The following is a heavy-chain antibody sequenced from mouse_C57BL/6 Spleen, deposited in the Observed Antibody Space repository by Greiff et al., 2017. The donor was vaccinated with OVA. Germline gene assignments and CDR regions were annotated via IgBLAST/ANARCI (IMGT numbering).Heavy chain of an antibody. V-gene: IGHV1-82*01. J-gene: IGHJ2*01. CDR2: IYPGDGDT. CDR1: GYAFSSSW. Sequence: VQLQESGPELVKPGASVKISCKASGYAFSSSWMNWVKQRPGKGLEWIGRIYPGDGDTNYNGKFKGKATLTADKSSSTAYMQLSSLTSEDSAVYFCARDYYFDSRGHGTTLTVSS. CDR3: ARDYYFDS.